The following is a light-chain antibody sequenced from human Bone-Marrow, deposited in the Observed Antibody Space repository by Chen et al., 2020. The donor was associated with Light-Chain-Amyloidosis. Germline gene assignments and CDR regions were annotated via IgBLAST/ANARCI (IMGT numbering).Light chain of an antibody. CDR3: SSYTITNTLV. J-gene: IGLJ1*01. CDR1: STDVGGYNH. CDR2: EVT. V-gene: IGLV2-14*01. Sequence: QSALTQPASVSGSPGQSTPISCPGTSTDVGGYNHVSWYQQHPDKAPKLMIYEVTIRPSWVPDRFPGSKSDNTASLTISGLQTEDEDDYFCSSYTITNTLVFGSGTRVTVL.